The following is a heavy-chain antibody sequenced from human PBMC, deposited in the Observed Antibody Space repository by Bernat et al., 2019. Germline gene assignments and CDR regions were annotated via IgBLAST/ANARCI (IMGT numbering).Heavy chain of an antibody. CDR1: GFTFRSYW. CDR3: ARVHSVGYGVMDV. Sequence: EVQLVESGGGLVQPGGSLRLSCAASGFTFRSYWMSWVRQAPGKGLEWVGNIKQDGSEKYFVDSVRGRFTISRDNAKNSLYLQMSSLRAEDTAVYYCARVHSVGYGVMDVWGEGTTVTVSS. CDR2: IKQDGSEK. D-gene: IGHD5-12*01. J-gene: IGHJ6*03. V-gene: IGHV3-7*03.